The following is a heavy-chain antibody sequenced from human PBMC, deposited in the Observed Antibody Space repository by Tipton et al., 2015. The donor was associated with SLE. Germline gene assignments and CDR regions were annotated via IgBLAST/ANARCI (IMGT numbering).Heavy chain of an antibody. Sequence: GSLRLSCAASGFTFSSYAMSWVRQASGKGLEWVSGISGSGSSTYYADSLKGRFTISRDNSKNTLYLQMNSLRAEDTAVYYCAKGGSSWSLDYWGQGTLVTVSS. CDR3: AKGGSSWSLDY. V-gene: IGHV3-23*01. D-gene: IGHD6-13*01. CDR2: ISGSGSST. J-gene: IGHJ4*02. CDR1: GFTFSSYA.